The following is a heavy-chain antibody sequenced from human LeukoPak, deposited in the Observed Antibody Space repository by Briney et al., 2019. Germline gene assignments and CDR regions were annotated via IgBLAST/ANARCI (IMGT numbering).Heavy chain of an antibody. V-gene: IGHV4-4*07. Sequence: SETLSLTCTVSGGSISSYYWSWIRQPAGKGLEWIGRIYTSGSTNYNPSLKSLVTMSVDTSKNQFSLKLSSVTAADTAVYYCARDMNVVVPAAIGDWFDPWGQGTLVTVSS. CDR1: GGSISSYY. D-gene: IGHD2-2*01. J-gene: IGHJ5*02. CDR2: IYTSGST. CDR3: ARDMNVVVPAAIGDWFDP.